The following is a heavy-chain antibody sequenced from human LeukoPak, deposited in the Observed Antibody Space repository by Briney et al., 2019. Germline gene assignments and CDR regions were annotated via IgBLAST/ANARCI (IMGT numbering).Heavy chain of an antibody. CDR2: ISGSGGST. CDR3: AKEKGDSSGYYYGDDY. J-gene: IGHJ4*02. Sequence: GGSLRLSCAASGFTFSGYAMSWVRQAPGKGLEWVSAISGSGGSTYYADSVKGRFTISRDNSKHTLYLQMNSLRAEDTAVYYWAKEKGDSSGYYYGDDYWGQGTLVTVPS. V-gene: IGHV3-23*01. D-gene: IGHD3-22*01. CDR1: GFTFSGYA.